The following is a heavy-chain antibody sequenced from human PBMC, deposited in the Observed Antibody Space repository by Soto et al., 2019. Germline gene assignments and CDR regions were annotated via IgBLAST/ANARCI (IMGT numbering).Heavy chain of an antibody. J-gene: IGHJ4*02. V-gene: IGHV3-48*01. CDR2: IRSDSSAI. CDR1: GFTFSTYS. CDR3: ARVVVGGPFSIGY. Sequence: EVQLVESGGGLVQPGGSLRLSCAASGFTFSTYSMNWVRQAPGKGLEWVSYIRSDSSAIYYADSVKGRFTISRDNXKNSGYLEMNSLRAEDTAVYYCARVVVGGPFSIGYWGQGTLVTVSS. D-gene: IGHD2-15*01.